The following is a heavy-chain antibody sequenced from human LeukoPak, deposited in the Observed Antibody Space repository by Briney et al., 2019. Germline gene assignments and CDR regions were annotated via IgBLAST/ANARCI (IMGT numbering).Heavy chain of an antibody. CDR2: VYISGST. J-gene: IGHJ4*02. CDR1: GASITNDY. CDR3: ARVTGYMIEDYFDY. Sequence: PSETLSLTCTVSGASITNDYWNWIRQPAGKGLEWIGRVYISGSTDYNPSLQRRLTMSLDTSKNQFSLRLSSVTAADTAVYYCARVTGYMIEDYFDYWGQGTLVTVSS. V-gene: IGHV4-4*07. D-gene: IGHD3-22*01.